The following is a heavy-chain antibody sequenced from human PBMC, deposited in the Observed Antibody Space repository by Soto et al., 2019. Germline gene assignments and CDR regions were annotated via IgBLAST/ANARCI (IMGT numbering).Heavy chain of an antibody. J-gene: IGHJ5*02. CDR2: IYHSGST. Sequence: QVQLQESGPGLVKPSGTLSLTCAVSGGSISSSNWWSWVRQPPGKGLEWIGEIYHSGSTNYNPSLKXXVXIXGDKSKTQFPLKLSSVTAADTAVYYCARVRMAAADPWGQGTLVTVSS. V-gene: IGHV4-4*02. D-gene: IGHD6-13*01. CDR1: GGSISSSNW. CDR3: ARVRMAAADP.